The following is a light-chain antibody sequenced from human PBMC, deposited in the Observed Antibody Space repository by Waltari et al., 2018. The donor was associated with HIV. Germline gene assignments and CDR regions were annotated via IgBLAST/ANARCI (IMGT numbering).Light chain of an antibody. CDR1: QSVGSS. CDR2: DAS. CDR3: LQRNNWPPGFT. J-gene: IGKJ2*01. V-gene: IGKV3-11*01. Sequence: NVLTQSPATLSLSPGERATLSCRAGQSVGSSLAWYQQRPGQAPRLLIYDASNRATGVPARFSGSGSGTDFTLTISSLEPEDFTLYFCLQRNNWPPGFTFGQGSKLEIK.